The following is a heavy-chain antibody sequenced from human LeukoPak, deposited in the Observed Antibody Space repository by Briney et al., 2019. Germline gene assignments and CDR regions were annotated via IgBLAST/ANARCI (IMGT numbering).Heavy chain of an antibody. CDR3: ARVLNIAAAGYYYYYGMDV. CDR2: IYYSGST. D-gene: IGHD6-13*01. V-gene: IGHV4-59*08. CDR1: GGSISSYY. Sequence: PSETLSLTCTVSGGSISSYYWSWIRQPPGKGLEWIGYIYYSGSTNYNPSLKSRVTISVDTSKNQFSLKLSSVTAADTAVYYCARVLNIAAAGYYYYYGMDVWGQGTTVTVSS. J-gene: IGHJ6*02.